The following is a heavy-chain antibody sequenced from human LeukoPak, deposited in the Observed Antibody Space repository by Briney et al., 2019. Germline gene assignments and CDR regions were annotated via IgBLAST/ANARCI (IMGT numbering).Heavy chain of an antibody. CDR3: AKDGGSVDFWSGYYFDY. Sequence: GGSLRLSCAASGFTFSSYGMHWVRQAPGKGLEWVAFIRYDGSNKYYADSVKGRFTISRDNSKNTLYLQMNSLRAEDTAVYYCAKDGGSVDFWSGYYFDYWGQGTLVTVSS. D-gene: IGHD3-3*01. J-gene: IGHJ4*02. CDR1: GFTFSSYG. CDR2: IRYDGSNK. V-gene: IGHV3-30*02.